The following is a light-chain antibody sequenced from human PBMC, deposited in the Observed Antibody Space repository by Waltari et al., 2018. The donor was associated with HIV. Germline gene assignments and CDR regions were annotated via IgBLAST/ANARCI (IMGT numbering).Light chain of an antibody. V-gene: IGLV1-51*01. J-gene: IGLJ3*02. Sequence: QSVLTQPPSVSAAPGQKVTISCSGSSSNFGNSFVSWYQHLPGAAPKLPIYDNNKRPSGISDRFSGSKSGTSATLAITGLQTGDEADYYCGTWDSSLGAGVFGGGTRLTVL. CDR2: DNN. CDR1: SSNFGNSF. CDR3: GTWDSSLGAGV.